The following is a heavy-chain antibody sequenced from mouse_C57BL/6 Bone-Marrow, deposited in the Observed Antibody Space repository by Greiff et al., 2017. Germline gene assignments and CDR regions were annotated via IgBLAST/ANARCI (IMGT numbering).Heavy chain of an antibody. CDR2: IYPTSGRT. Sequence: QVQLQQPGAELVKPGASVKMSCKASGYTFTSYWITWVKQRPGQGLEWIGYIYPTSGRTNYNEKLKSKAILTVDTSSNTAYMQLSSLTSEDSAVFYCARSGPLGRSFDYWGQGTTLTVSS. D-gene: IGHD4-1*01. V-gene: IGHV1-55*01. CDR1: GYTFTSYW. CDR3: ARSGPLGRSFDY. J-gene: IGHJ2*01.